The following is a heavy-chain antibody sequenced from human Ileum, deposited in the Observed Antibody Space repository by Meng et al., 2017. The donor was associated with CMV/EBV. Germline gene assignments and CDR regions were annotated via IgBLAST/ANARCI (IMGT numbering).Heavy chain of an antibody. J-gene: IGHJ5*02. CDR3: ARDQSQNDNTWWLDT. V-gene: IGHV1-46*01. CDR1: GYTFTTTF. CDR2: INPFGSFT. D-gene: IGHD1-1*01. Sequence: SGYTFTTTFMYWVRQAPGQGLEWMGLINPFGSFTLYAQKFQGRVTMTRDTSTTTDYMELSSLRSDDTAVYYCARDQSQNDNTWWLDTWGQGTLVTVSS.